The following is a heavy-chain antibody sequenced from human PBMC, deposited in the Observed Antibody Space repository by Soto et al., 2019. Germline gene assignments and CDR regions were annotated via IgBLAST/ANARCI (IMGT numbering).Heavy chain of an antibody. CDR1: GYNFMRYG. V-gene: IGHV1-18*04. D-gene: IGHD1-26*01. Sequence: QVQLVQSGAEVKKPGASVKVSCKASGYNFMRYGFTWVRQAPGQGLEWMGWINVDNGEPKYPQKIQGRVTMTTDTSTNTVYMELRSLTSDDTAVYYCARWISGGYSDWFDPCGDGTLVTVSS. CDR2: INVDNGEP. CDR3: ARWISGGYSDWFDP. J-gene: IGHJ5*02.